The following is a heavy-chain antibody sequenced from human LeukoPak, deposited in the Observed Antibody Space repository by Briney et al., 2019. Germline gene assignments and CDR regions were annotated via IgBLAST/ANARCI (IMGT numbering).Heavy chain of an antibody. V-gene: IGHV1-18*01. CDR1: GYTFTSYG. J-gene: IGHJ4*02. CDR2: ISAYDGNT. D-gene: IGHD3-22*01. Sequence: ASVKVSCKASGYTFTSYGISWVRQAPGQGLEWMGWISAYDGNTNYAQKLQGRVTMTTDTSTSTAYMELRSLRSDDTAVYYCARDDYDSSGYYYPYYFDYWGQGTLVTVSS. CDR3: ARDDYDSSGYYYPYYFDY.